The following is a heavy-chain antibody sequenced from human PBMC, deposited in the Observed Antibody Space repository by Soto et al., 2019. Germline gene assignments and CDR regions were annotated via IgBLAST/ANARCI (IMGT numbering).Heavy chain of an antibody. Sequence: EVQLLESGGGLVQPGGSLRLSCAASGFTFSSYAMRWVRQAPVKGLEWVSAISGSGGSTYYADSVKGRFTISRHNSKNTLYLQMNSLSAEDTAVYYCASRGSGSYYDYWGQGTRVTVSS. CDR2: ISGSGGST. J-gene: IGHJ4*02. D-gene: IGHD1-26*01. V-gene: IGHV3-23*01. CDR3: ASRGSGSYYDY. CDR1: GFTFSSYA.